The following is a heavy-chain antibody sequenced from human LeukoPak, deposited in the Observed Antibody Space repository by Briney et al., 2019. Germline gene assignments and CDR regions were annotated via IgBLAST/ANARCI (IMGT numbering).Heavy chain of an antibody. J-gene: IGHJ4*02. D-gene: IGHD6-19*01. CDR1: GASISSSS. CDR3: ARHLSSGWSDY. CDR2: IYYSGTA. Sequence: PSETLSLTCTVSGASISSSSWTWIRQPPGKGLECIGFIYYSGTAHYNPSLKSRVTIPLDTSKNQFSLRLSSVTAADTAVYYCARHLSSGWSDYWGQGTLVTVSS. V-gene: IGHV4-59*08.